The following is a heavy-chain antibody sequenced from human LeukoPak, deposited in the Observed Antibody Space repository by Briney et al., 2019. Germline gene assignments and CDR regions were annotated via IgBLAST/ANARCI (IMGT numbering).Heavy chain of an antibody. CDR3: ARVGVGTVTTWDY. J-gene: IGHJ4*02. CDR2: ISGSGGST. D-gene: IGHD4-17*01. Sequence: GGSLRLSCAASGFTFSSYAMSWVRQAPGKGLEWVSAISGSGGSTYYADSVKGRFTISRDNSKNTLYLQMNSLRAEDTAVYYCARVGVGTVTTWDYWGQGTLVTVSS. V-gene: IGHV3-23*01. CDR1: GFTFSSYA.